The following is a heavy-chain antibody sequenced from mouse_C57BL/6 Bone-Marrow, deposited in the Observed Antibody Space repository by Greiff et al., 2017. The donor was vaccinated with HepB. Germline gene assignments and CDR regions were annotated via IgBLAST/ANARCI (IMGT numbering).Heavy chain of an antibody. D-gene: IGHD2-4*01. CDR3: ARSGDYDFAY. CDR2: INPYNGGT. V-gene: IGHV1-19*01. CDR1: GYTFTDYY. J-gene: IGHJ3*01. Sequence: EVKVVESGPVLVKPGASVKMSCKASGYTFTDYYMNWVKQSHGKSLEWIGVINPYNGGTSYNQKFKGKATLTVDKSSSTAYMELKSLTSEDSAVYYCARSGDYDFAYWGQGTLVTVSA.